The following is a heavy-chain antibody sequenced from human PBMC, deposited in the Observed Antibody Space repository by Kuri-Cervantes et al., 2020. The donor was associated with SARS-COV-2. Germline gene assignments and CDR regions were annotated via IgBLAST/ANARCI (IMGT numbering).Heavy chain of an antibody. CDR3: ARVRSTTAGWFDP. CDR2: IYYSGST. Sequence: GSLRLSCTVSGGSISSYYWSWIRQPPGKGLEWSGYIYYSGSTNYNPSLKSRVTISVDTSKNQFSLKLSSVTAADTAVYYCARVRSTTAGWFDPWGQGTLVTVSS. J-gene: IGHJ5*02. D-gene: IGHD2/OR15-2a*01. CDR1: GGSISSYY. V-gene: IGHV4-59*01.